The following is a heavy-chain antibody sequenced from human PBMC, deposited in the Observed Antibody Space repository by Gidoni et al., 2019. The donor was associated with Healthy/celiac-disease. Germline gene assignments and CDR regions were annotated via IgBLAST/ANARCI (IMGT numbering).Heavy chain of an antibody. V-gene: IGHV3-73*01. CDR2: IRSKANSYAT. Sequence: EVQLVESGGGLVQPGGSLKLSCAASGFTFSGPAMHWVRQASGKGLEWVGRIRSKANSYATAYAASVKGRFTISRDDSKNTAYLQMNSLKTEDTAVYYCNWRGPGPTTVTTWYYYGMDVWGQGTTVTVSS. CDR1: GFTFSGPA. J-gene: IGHJ6*02. CDR3: NWRGPGPTTVTTWYYYGMDV. D-gene: IGHD4-17*01.